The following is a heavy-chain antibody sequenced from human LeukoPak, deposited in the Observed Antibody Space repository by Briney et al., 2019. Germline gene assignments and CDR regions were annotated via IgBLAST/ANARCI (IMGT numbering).Heavy chain of an antibody. D-gene: IGHD6-19*01. CDR3: VREEAVAATWDFDY. CDR2: ISYDGGNK. Sequence: GGSLRLSCAASGFTFSTYAMHWVRQAPGKGLEWVAVISYDGGNKYYADSVKGRFTISRDNSKNTLYLQMNSLRAEDTAVYFCVREEAVAATWDFDYWGRGTLVTVSS. J-gene: IGHJ4*02. V-gene: IGHV3-30*04. CDR1: GFTFSTYA.